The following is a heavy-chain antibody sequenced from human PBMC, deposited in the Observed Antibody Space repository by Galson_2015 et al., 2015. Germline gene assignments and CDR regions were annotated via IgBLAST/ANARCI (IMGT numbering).Heavy chain of an antibody. D-gene: IGHD3-10*01. V-gene: IGHV3-30*18. CDR2: ISYDGSNK. CDR1: GFTFSSYG. Sequence: SLRLSCAASGFTFSSYGMHWVRQAPGKGLEWVAVISYDGSNKYYADSVKGRFTISRDNSKNTLYLQMNSLRAEDTAVYYCAKSSVDWWFDPWGQGTLVTVSS. J-gene: IGHJ5*02. CDR3: AKSSVDWWFDP.